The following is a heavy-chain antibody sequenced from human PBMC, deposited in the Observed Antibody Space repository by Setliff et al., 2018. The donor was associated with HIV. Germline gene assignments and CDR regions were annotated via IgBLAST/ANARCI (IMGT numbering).Heavy chain of an antibody. D-gene: IGHD1-1*01. J-gene: IGHJ4*02. V-gene: IGHV4-39*07. CDR3: ARLRRSNDYYFDY. CDR1: GGSISSSSDY. Sequence: SETLSLTCTVSGGSISSSSDYWGWIRQPPGKGLEWIGSFYSSGSTYYNPSLKSRVTISIDTSKNQFSLKLSSVTAADTAVYYCARLRRSNDYYFDYWGQGTLVTVSS. CDR2: FYSSGST.